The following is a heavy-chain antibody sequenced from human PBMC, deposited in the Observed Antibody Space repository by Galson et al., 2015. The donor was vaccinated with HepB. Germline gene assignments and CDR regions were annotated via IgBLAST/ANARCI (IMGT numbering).Heavy chain of an antibody. CDR3: TTFANDRDGYNFAY. CDR1: GFTFGNAW. CDR2: IKSKTDGGTT. D-gene: IGHD5-24*01. V-gene: IGHV3-15*07. J-gene: IGHJ4*02. Sequence: SLRLSCAASGFTFGNAWMNWVRQAPGKGLEWVGRIKSKTDGGTTDYAAPVKGRFTISRDDSKNTLYLQMNSLKTEDTAVYYCTTFANDRDGYNFAYWGQGTLVTVSS.